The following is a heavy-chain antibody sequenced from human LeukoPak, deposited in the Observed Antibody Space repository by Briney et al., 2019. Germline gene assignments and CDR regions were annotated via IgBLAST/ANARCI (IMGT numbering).Heavy chain of an antibody. Sequence: SETLSLTCAVYGGSFSGYYWSWVREPPGKGLEWIGEINHSGSTNYNPSLKSRVTISVDTYKNQFSLKLSSVTAADTAVYYCARVIGIVATLNCFDPWGQGTLVTVSS. CDR2: INHSGST. CDR3: ARVIGIVATLNCFDP. D-gene: IGHD5-12*01. CDR1: GGSFSGYY. J-gene: IGHJ5*02. V-gene: IGHV4-34*01.